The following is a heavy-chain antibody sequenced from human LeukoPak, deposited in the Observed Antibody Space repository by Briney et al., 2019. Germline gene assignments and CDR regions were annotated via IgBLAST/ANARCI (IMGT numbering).Heavy chain of an antibody. CDR1: GAFISSGDYY. D-gene: IGHD3-10*01. CDR2: IYHSGST. Sequence: SETLSLTCTVSGAFISSGDYYWSWIRQPPGKGLEWIGFIYHSGSTYYNPSLKSRVTISVDTSNNQFSLKLSSVTAADTAVYYCARNVYGSGRHDYWGQGTLVTVSS. V-gene: IGHV4-30-4*01. J-gene: IGHJ4*02. CDR3: ARNVYGSGRHDY.